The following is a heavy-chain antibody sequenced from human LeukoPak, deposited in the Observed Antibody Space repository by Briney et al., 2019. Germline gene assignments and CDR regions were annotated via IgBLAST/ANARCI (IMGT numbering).Heavy chain of an antibody. V-gene: IGHV4-39*01. J-gene: IGHJ4*02. CDR2: IHYGGNT. Sequence: SETLSLTCTVSGGSISNSNYHWGWLRQPPGKGPEWIGSIHYGGNTYYNPSLKSRVTISVDTSKNQVSLRLSSVTAADTAVYYCASGHYDSSGYYYPFDYWGQGTLVTVSS. CDR3: ASGHYDSSGYYYPFDY. CDR1: GGSISNSNYH. D-gene: IGHD3-22*01.